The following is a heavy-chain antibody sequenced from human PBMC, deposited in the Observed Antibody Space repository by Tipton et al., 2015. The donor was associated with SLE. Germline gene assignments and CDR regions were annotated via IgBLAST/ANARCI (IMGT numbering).Heavy chain of an antibody. CDR3: ARGERSSMPDY. D-gene: IGHD2-2*01. V-gene: IGHV4-38-2*02. CDR2: LDHIGST. Sequence: GLVKPSETLSLTCTVSGGSISIYYWAWIRQAPGKGLEWIGSLDHIGSTFYRPSLQSRVSISRDTSKNQFSLKLNSVTAADTAVYYCARGERSSMPDYWGQGTLVTVSS. J-gene: IGHJ4*02. CDR1: GGSISIYY.